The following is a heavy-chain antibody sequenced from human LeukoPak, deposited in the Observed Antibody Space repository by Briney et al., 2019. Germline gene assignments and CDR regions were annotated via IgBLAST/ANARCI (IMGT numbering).Heavy chain of an antibody. CDR1: GFTFNDYY. CDR2: MSSSGSTI. Sequence: GSLRLSCAASGFTFNDYYMSWIRQAPGKGLEWVSYMSSSGSTIYYADSVMGRFTISRDNAKNSLYLQMNSLRAEDTAVYYCARDRTSSGWGIGYYGMDVWGQGTTVTVSS. D-gene: IGHD6-19*01. CDR3: ARDRTSSGWGIGYYGMDV. J-gene: IGHJ6*02. V-gene: IGHV3-11*04.